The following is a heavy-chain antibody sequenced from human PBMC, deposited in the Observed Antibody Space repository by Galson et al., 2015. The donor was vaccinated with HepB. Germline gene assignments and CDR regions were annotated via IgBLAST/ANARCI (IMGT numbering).Heavy chain of an antibody. CDR2: ISWNSGSV. CDR3: ASGRAFRSTSSSLDY. CDR1: GFTFDDYA. D-gene: IGHD6-6*01. V-gene: IGHV3-9*01. Sequence: SLRLSCAASGFTFDDYAVHWVRQAPGKALEWVSGISWNSGSVAYADSVKGRFTISRDNAKTSLYLQMDSLRTDDTAFYYCASGRAFRSTSSSLDYWGPGTLVTVSS. J-gene: IGHJ4*02.